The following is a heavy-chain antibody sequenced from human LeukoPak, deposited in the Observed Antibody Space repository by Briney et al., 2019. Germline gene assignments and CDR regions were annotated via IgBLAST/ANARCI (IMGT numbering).Heavy chain of an antibody. V-gene: IGHV4-34*01. D-gene: IGHD3-16*02. CDR2: INHSGST. CDR1: GGSFSGYY. J-gene: IGHJ6*03. CDR3: AREGYDYVWGSYRYTGYMDV. Sequence: PSETLSLTCAVYGGSFSGYYWSWIRQPPGKGLEWIGEINHSGSTNYNPSLKSRVTISVDTSKNQFSLKLSSVTAADRAVYYCAREGYDYVWGSYRYTGYMDVWGKGTTVTVSS.